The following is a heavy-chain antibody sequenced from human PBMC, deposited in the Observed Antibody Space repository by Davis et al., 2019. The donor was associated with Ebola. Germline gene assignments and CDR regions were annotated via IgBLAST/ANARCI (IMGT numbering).Heavy chain of an antibody. CDR1: GFTFDYYA. Sequence: SLKISCVASGFTFDYYAIHWVRQVPGKGLEWVSGVNWNGDVLGYVHSVKGRFTISRDSAKNAVFLQMNSLRADDTALYHCVKDPLTMTNLYYDYGVDVWGQGTTVTVS. CDR3: VKDPLTMTNLYYDYGVDV. J-gene: IGHJ6*02. CDR2: VNWNGDVL. V-gene: IGHV3-9*01. D-gene: IGHD2-8*01.